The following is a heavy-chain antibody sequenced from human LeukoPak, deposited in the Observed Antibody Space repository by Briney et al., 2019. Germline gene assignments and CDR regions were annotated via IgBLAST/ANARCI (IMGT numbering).Heavy chain of an antibody. V-gene: IGHV3-21*01. Sequence: GGSLRLSCAASGFTFCSYSMNWVPQAPGKGLEGVSSISSSSSYIYYADSVKGRFTISRDNAKNSLYLQMNSLRAEDTAVYYCARDSSWFTPNFDYWGQGTLVTVSS. CDR3: ARDSSWFTPNFDY. D-gene: IGHD6-13*01. J-gene: IGHJ4*02. CDR2: ISSSSSYI. CDR1: GFTFCSYS.